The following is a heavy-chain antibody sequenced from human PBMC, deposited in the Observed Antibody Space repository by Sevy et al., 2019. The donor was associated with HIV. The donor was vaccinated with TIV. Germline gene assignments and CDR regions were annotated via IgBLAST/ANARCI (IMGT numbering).Heavy chain of an antibody. V-gene: IGHV4-59*01. Sequence: SETLSLTCSVSGGSISSYFWTWVRQSPGKGLEWIGNIYFTGNTDYGPSLKSRVTLSLDTSKSQFSLTLKSVTAADTAIYFCARDSTTRPRVLDYWGQRTLVTVSS. CDR3: ARDSTTRPRVLDY. D-gene: IGHD1-1*01. CDR2: IYFTGNT. J-gene: IGHJ4*02. CDR1: GGSISSYF.